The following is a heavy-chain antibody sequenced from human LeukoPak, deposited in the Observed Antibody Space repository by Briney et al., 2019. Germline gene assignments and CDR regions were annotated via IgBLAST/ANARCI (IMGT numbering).Heavy chain of an antibody. CDR1: GYTFSNYG. Sequence: ASVKVSCKASGYTFSNYGIIWVRQAPGKGLEWMGWINPYNGNTNFGQKVRGRLTMTTDTTTRTAYMELRNLRSDDTAVYYCARSHSSSLRAPFGYWGQGTLVTVSS. CDR2: INPYNGNT. V-gene: IGHV1-18*01. CDR3: ARSHSSSLRAPFGY. D-gene: IGHD3-22*01. J-gene: IGHJ4*02.